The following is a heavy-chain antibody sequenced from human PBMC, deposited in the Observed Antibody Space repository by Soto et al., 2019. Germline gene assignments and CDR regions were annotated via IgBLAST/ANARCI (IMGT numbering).Heavy chain of an antibody. CDR1: GFTFSSYA. Sequence: PGGSLRLSCAASGFTFSSYAMSWVRQAPGKGLEWVSAISGSGGSTYYADSVKGRFTISRDNSKNTLYLQMNSLRAEDTAVYYCAKPRNDFWSGYYEYWGQGTLVTVSS. J-gene: IGHJ4*02. D-gene: IGHD3-3*01. V-gene: IGHV3-23*01. CDR3: AKPRNDFWSGYYEY. CDR2: ISGSGGST.